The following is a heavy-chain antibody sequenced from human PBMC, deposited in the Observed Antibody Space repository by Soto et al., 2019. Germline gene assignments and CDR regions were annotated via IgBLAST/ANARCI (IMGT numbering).Heavy chain of an antibody. CDR3: ARDGIATAGTRSRNMDV. CDR1: GYTFTSYV. D-gene: IGHD6-13*01. Sequence: QVQLVQSGAEVKKPGASVKVSCKASGYTFTSYVISWVRQAPGQGLEWMGWISAYNGNTNYAQKIQGRVTMTTDTTARTAYMDLRSLRSVDTAVYYCARDGIATAGTRSRNMDVWGQGTTVTVSS. J-gene: IGHJ6*02. V-gene: IGHV1-18*01. CDR2: ISAYNGNT.